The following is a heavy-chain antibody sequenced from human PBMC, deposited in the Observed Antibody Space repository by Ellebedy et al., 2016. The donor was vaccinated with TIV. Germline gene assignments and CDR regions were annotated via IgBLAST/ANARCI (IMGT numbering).Heavy chain of an antibody. V-gene: IGHV3-23*01. Sequence: PGGSLRLSCAASGFSFSSYAMSWVRQAPGKGLEWVSGIVGSGGSRYADSVKGRFIISRDNSKSTLDLQMSSLRAEDTAVYYCAKDRTPGDGYWVFDFWGQGTLVTVST. CDR1: GFSFSSYA. J-gene: IGHJ4*02. CDR2: IVGSGGSR. CDR3: AKDRTPGDGYWVFDF. D-gene: IGHD5-18*01.